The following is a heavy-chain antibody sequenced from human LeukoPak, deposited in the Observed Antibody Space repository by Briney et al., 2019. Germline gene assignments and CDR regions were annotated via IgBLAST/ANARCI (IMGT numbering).Heavy chain of an antibody. D-gene: IGHD5-24*01. J-gene: IGHJ4*02. CDR1: GSSFDDYA. V-gene: IGHV3-43*02. Sequence: PGGSLRLSCAASGSSFDDYAMLWVRQGPGKGLEWVSLISGDGGSTYYGDSVKGRFTISRDNSKNSLYLEMNSLRIEDTGLYYCAKDKGDGEYVDYWGQGTLVTVSS. CDR2: ISGDGGST. CDR3: AKDKGDGEYVDY.